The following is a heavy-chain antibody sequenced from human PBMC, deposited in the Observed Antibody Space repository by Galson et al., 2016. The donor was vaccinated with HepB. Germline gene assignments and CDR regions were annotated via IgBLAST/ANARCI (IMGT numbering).Heavy chain of an antibody. J-gene: IGHJ5*02. CDR2: MYYSLSP. CDR1: GASIRSYY. D-gene: IGHD6-6*01. V-gene: IGHV4-59*01. CDR3: ARQQVGNNWFDP. Sequence: ETLSLTCTVSGASIRSYYWSWIRQPPGKGLEWIGCMYYSLSPNYNPPPRSRASMSVDTSKRQFSLKVSSVTAADTAVYYCARQQVGNNWFDPWGQGTLVTVSS.